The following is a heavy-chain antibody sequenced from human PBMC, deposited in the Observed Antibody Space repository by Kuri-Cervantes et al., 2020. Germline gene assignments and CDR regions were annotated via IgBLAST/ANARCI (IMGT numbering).Heavy chain of an antibody. CDR1: GYTFTSYY. D-gene: IGHD3-9*01. Sequence: ASVKVSCKASGYTFTSYYMHWVRQATGQGLEWMGWMNPNSGNTGYAQKFQGRVTMTRNTSISTAYMELSRLRSDDTAVYYCARVRTLRYFDWFAHDAFDIWGQGTMVTVSS. CDR3: ARVRTLRYFDWFAHDAFDI. CDR2: MNPNSGNT. J-gene: IGHJ3*02. V-gene: IGHV1-8*02.